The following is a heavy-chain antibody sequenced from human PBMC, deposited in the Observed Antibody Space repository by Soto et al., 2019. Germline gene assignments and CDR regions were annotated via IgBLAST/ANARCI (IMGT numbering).Heavy chain of an antibody. V-gene: IGHV3-48*02. D-gene: IGHD3-3*02. CDR1: GFTFSSYS. CDR3: ARGIMPRLGFYQCGMDV. J-gene: IGHJ6*02. CDR2: ISSSGSAM. Sequence: GGSLRLSCAASGFTFSSYSMNWVRQAPGKGLEWVSYISSSGSAMYSADSVKGRFTISRDNAKNSLYLQMNSLRDEDTAVYYCARGIMPRLGFYQCGMDVWGQGTTVTVSS.